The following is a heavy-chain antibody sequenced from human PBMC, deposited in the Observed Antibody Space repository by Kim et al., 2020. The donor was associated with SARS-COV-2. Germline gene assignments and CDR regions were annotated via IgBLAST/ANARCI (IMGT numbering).Heavy chain of an antibody. CDR2: IIPIFGTA. V-gene: IGHV1-69*13. J-gene: IGHJ6*02. Sequence: SVKVSCKASGGTFSSYAISWVRQAPGQGLEWMGGIIPIFGTANYAQKFQGRVTITADESTSTAYMELSSLRSEDTAVYYCARDSPPPSGYLAYYYYYGMDVCGQGTTVTVSS. CDR1: GGTFSSYA. CDR3: ARDSPPPSGYLAYYYYYGMDV. D-gene: IGHD3-22*01.